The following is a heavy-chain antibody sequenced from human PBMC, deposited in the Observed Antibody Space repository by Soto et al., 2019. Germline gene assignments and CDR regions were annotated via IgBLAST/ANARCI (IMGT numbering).Heavy chain of an antibody. CDR1: GYTFTSYG. Sequence: QVQLVQSGAEVKKPGASVKVSRKASGYTFTSYGISWVRQAPGQGLEWMGWISAYNGNTNYAQKLQGRVTMTTDTSTSTAYMELRSLRSDDTAVYYCARDIAPRRYYYDSSGYNYWGQGTLVTVSS. CDR2: ISAYNGNT. CDR3: ARDIAPRRYYYDSSGYNY. V-gene: IGHV1-18*01. J-gene: IGHJ4*02. D-gene: IGHD3-22*01.